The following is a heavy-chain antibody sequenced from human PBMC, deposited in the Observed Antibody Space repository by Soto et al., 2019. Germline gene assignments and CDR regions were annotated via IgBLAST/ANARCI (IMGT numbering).Heavy chain of an antibody. CDR1: GGSISSYY. D-gene: IGHD3-10*01. J-gene: IGHJ6*04. CDR3: ARVTHGLGSKLLDV. Sequence: LSLPCTVSGGSISSYYWSWIRQPPGKGLEWIGYIYYSGSTNYNPSLKSRVTISVDTSKNQFSLKLSSVTAADTAVYYCARVTHGLGSKLLDVWGKGTTVTVSS. V-gene: IGHV4-59*01. CDR2: IYYSGST.